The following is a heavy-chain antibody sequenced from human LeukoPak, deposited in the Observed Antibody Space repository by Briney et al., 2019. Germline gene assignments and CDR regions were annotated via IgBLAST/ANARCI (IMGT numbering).Heavy chain of an antibody. CDR2: IYTSGST. J-gene: IGHJ3*02. CDR1: GGSISNYY. V-gene: IGHV4-4*07. CDR3: ARDTDDYGPFDI. Sequence: SETLSLTCTVSGGSISNYYWSWIRQPAGKGLEWIGRIYTSGSTNYNPSLKSRVTMSVDTSKNQFSLKLSSVTAADTAVYYCARDTDDYGPFDIWGQGTMVTVSS. D-gene: IGHD4-17*01.